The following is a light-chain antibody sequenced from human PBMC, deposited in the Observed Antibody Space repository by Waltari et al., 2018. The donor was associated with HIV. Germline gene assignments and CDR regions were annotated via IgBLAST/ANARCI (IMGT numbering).Light chain of an antibody. Sequence: EIVLTQSPGTLSLSPGERATLSCRASQSVSSNYLAWYQQKPSQAPSRRIFGASSRATGFPNRFRGNWSGTDFTLTISRLEPEDFAVYCCQQYGSSPPLTFGGGTKVEIK. CDR3: QQYGSSPPLT. CDR1: QSVSSNY. J-gene: IGKJ4*01. CDR2: GAS. V-gene: IGKV3-20*01.